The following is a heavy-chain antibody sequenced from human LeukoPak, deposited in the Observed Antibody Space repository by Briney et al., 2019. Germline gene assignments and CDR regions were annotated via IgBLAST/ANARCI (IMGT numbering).Heavy chain of an antibody. V-gene: IGHV4-59*12. CDR2: IYYSGST. Sequence: SETLSLTCTVSGGSISSYYWSWIRQPPGKGLEWIGYIYYSGSTNYNPSLKSRVTISVDTSKNQFSLKLSSVTAADTAVYYCARGPTPWELPDYWGQGTLVTVSS. CDR1: GGSISSYY. J-gene: IGHJ4*02. CDR3: ARGPTPWELPDY. D-gene: IGHD1-26*01.